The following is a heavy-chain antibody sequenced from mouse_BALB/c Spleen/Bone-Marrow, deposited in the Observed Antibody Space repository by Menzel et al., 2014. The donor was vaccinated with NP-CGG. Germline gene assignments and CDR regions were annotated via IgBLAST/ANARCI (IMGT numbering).Heavy chain of an antibody. D-gene: IGHD1-1*01. CDR1: GFTFTSYW. J-gene: IGHJ2*01. Sequence: QVQLQQSGAELVRPGASVKLSCKASGFTFTSYWINWVKQRPGQGLEWIGNIYPSDSYTNYNQKFKDKATLTVDKSSSTAYMQLSSPTSEDSAVYYCTRSYGSSYEYYFDYWGQGTTLKVPS. CDR3: TRSYGSSYEYYFDY. CDR2: IYPSDSYT. V-gene: IGHV1-69*02.